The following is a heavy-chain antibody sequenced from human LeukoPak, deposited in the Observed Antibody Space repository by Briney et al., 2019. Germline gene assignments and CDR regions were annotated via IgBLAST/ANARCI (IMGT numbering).Heavy chain of an antibody. CDR2: MNPNSGNT. D-gene: IGHD4-23*01. J-gene: IGHJ4*02. V-gene: IGHV1-8*01. Sequence: ASVKVSCKASGYTFTSYDINWVRQATGQGLEWMGWMNPNSGNTGYAQKFQGRVTMTRNTSISTAYMELSSLRSEDTAVYYCARALRYRHYGDNSAGYWGQGTLVTVSS. CDR3: ARALRYRHYGDNSAGY. CDR1: GYTFTSYD.